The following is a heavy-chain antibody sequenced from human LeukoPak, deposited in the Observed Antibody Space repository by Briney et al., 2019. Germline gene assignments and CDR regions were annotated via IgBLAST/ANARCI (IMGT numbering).Heavy chain of an antibody. CDR1: GFTFSSYA. CDR3: ARTIEMATISYFDY. Sequence: GGSLRLSCAASGFTFSSYAMHWVRQAPGKGLEWVSYISSSDSTIYYADSVKGRFTISRDNAKNSLYLQMNSLRAGDTAVYYCARTIEMATISYFDYWGQGTLVTVSS. V-gene: IGHV3-48*03. J-gene: IGHJ4*02. D-gene: IGHD5-24*01. CDR2: ISSSDSTI.